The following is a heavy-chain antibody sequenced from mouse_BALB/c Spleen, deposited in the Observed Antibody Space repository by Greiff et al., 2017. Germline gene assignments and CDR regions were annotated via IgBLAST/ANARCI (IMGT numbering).Heavy chain of an antibody. CDR2: INPSNGRT. D-gene: IGHD2-4*01. Sequence: VKLQQPGAELVKPGASVKLSCKASGYTFTSYWMPWVKQRPGQGLEWIGEINPSNGRTNYNEKFKSKATLTVDKSSSTAYMQLSSLTSEDSAVYYCADYEDDGYAMDYGGQGTSGTGSS. CDR1: GYTFTSYW. CDR3: ADYEDDGYAMDY. J-gene: IGHJ4*01. V-gene: IGHV1S81*02.